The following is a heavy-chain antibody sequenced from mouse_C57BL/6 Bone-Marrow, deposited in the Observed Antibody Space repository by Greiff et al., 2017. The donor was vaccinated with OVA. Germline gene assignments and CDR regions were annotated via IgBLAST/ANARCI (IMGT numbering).Heavy chain of an antibody. CDR1: GYSITSGYY. CDR3: ARLGYYGSSWDFDV. CDR2: ISYDGSN. D-gene: IGHD1-1*01. Sequence: EVKLQESGPGLVKPSQSLSLTCSVTGYSITSGYYWNWIRQFPGNKLEWMGYISYDGSNNYNPSLKNRISITRDTSKNQFFLKLNSVTTEDTATYYCARLGYYGSSWDFDVWGTGTTVTVSS. J-gene: IGHJ1*03. V-gene: IGHV3-6*01.